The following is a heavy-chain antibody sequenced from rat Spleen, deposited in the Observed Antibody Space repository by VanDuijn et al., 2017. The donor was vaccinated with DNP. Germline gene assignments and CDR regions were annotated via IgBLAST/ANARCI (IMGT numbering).Heavy chain of an antibody. Sequence: EVQLQESGPGLVKPSQSLSLTCSVTDYSITSNYWGWIRKFPGNKMEWMGYINYSGATAYNPSLRSRISITRDTSKNQFFLQLNSVTTEDTATYYCARLEFGGYTYYFDYWGQGVMVTVSS. CDR1: DYSITSNY. J-gene: IGHJ2*01. CDR3: ARLEFGGYTYYFDY. D-gene: IGHD1-11*01. V-gene: IGHV3-1*01. CDR2: INYSGAT.